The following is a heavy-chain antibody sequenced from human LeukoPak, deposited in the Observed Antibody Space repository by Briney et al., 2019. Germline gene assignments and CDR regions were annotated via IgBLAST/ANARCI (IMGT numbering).Heavy chain of an antibody. CDR3: ARDLGYYDSSGSNFDY. V-gene: IGHV1-69*05. D-gene: IGHD3-22*01. CDR2: IIPIFGTA. CDR1: GGTFSSYA. J-gene: IGHJ4*02. Sequence: SVKVSCKASGGTFSSYAISWVRQAPGQGLEWMGRIIPIFGTANYAQKFQGRVTIITDESTSTAYMELSSLRSEDTAVYYCARDLGYYDSSGSNFDYWGQGTLVTVSS.